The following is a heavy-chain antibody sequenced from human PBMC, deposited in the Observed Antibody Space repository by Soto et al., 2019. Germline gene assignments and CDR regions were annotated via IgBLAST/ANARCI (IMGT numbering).Heavy chain of an antibody. CDR2: ISGSGGST. V-gene: IGHV3-23*01. J-gene: IGHJ4*02. D-gene: IGHD3-9*01. CDR1: GFTFSGYA. CDR3: AKAYYDILTGYSQYYFDY. Sequence: GGSLRLSCAASGFTFSGYAMSWVRQAPGKGLEWVSAISGSGGSTYYADSVKGRFTISRDNSKNTLYLQMNSLRAEDTAVYYCAKAYYDILTGYSQYYFDYWGQGTLVTVSS.